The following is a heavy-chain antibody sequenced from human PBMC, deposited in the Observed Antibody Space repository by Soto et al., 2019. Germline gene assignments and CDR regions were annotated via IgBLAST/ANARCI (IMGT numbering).Heavy chain of an antibody. J-gene: IGHJ6*02. V-gene: IGHV3-23*01. CDR2: ISGSGGST. CDR3: AKPTDSSSLTYYYYGMDV. CDR1: GFTFSSYA. Sequence: EVQLLESGGGLVQPGGSLRLSCAASGFTFSSYAMSWVRQAPGKGLEWVSAISGSGGSTYYADSVKGRFTISRDNSKNTLYLQMDSLRDEDTAVYYCAKPTDSSSLTYYYYGMDVWGQGTTVTVS. D-gene: IGHD6-13*01.